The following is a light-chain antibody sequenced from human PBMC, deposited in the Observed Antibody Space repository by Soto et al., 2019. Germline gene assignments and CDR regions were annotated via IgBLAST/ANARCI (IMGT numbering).Light chain of an antibody. Sequence: QSVLTQPPSASGTPGQRVTISCSGSSSNIGSNTVNWYQQLPGTAPKLDIYSYNQRPSGVPDRFSGSKSGTSASLAISGLQSEDEADYYCVAWDDSLNGYVVFGGGTKVTVL. V-gene: IGLV1-44*01. CDR3: VAWDDSLNGYVV. J-gene: IGLJ2*01. CDR2: SYN. CDR1: SSNIGSNT.